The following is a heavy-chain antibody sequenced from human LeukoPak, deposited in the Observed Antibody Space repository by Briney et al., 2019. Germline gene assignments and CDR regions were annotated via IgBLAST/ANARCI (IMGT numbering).Heavy chain of an antibody. D-gene: IGHD6-19*01. CDR2: ARNKPNSCST. Sequence: TGGSLRLSCEGSGFTFSDHHMDWVRQAPGMELEWVGRGPARNKPNSCSTQYATSVRGRFTISRDDSKNSLYLQISSLTTEDTAMYYCTRVLTTDRGWYTFEFWGQGVLVTVSS. J-gene: IGHJ4*02. CDR1: GFTFSDHH. V-gene: IGHV3-72*01. CDR3: TRVLTTDRGWYTFEF.